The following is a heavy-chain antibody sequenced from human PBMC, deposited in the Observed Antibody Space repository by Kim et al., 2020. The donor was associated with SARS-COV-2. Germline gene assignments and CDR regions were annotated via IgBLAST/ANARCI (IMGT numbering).Heavy chain of an antibody. CDR3: ARFGLYYGSGSYPYYFDY. J-gene: IGHJ4*02. D-gene: IGHD3-10*01. Sequence: KGRFTISRDNAKNSLYLQMNSLGDEDTAVYYCARFGLYYGSGSYPYYFDYWGQGTLVTVSS. V-gene: IGHV3-48*02.